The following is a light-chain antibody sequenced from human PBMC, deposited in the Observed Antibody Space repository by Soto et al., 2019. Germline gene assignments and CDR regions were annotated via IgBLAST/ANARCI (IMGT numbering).Light chain of an antibody. CDR2: EVT. V-gene: IGLV2-14*01. CDR3: TSYTTGGSYV. Sequence: QSALTQPASVSGSPGQSITISCTGTSSDVGGYNYVSWYQQHPGKAPKVMIYEVTNRPSGVSNRFSGSKSGSTASLTISGLQAEDEADYYCTSYTTGGSYVFGTGTKLTVL. CDR1: SSDVGGYNY. J-gene: IGLJ1*01.